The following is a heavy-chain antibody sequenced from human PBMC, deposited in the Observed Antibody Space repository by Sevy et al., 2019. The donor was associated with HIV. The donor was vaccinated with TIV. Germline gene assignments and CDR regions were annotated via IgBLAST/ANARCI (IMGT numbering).Heavy chain of an antibody. Sequence: GGSLRLSCAASGFTFSSDWMSWVRQAPGKGLEWVANIKQDGSEKYYVYSVKGGFTNSRDNDKNSLYLQMNSLRAEDTALYYCARDSPPVSGTAMVRNYYYYYGMDVWRQVPTVT. CDR3: ARDSPPVSGTAMVRNYYYYYGMDV. CDR1: GFTFSSDW. J-gene: IGHJ6*01. D-gene: IGHD5-18*01. CDR2: IKQDGSEK. V-gene: IGHV3-7*01.